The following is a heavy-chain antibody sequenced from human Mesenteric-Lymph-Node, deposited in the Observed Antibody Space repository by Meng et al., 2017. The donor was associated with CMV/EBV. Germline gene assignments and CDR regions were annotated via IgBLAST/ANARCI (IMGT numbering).Heavy chain of an antibody. CDR3: AKELRDWRPLDY. CDR1: GFTFSSYA. V-gene: IGHV3-23*01. Sequence: GESLKISCAASGFTFSSYAMSWVRQAPGKGLEWVSAISGSGGSTYYADSVKGRFTISRDNSKNTLYLQMNSLRAEDTAVYYCAKELRDWRPLDYWGQGTLVTVSS. D-gene: IGHD3-9*01. J-gene: IGHJ4*02. CDR2: ISGSGGST.